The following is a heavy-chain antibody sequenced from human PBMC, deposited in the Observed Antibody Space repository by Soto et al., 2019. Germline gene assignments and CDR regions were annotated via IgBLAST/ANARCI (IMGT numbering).Heavy chain of an antibody. CDR2: IYSGGST. CDR1: GFTVSSNY. V-gene: IGHV3-53*01. D-gene: IGHD3-3*01. J-gene: IGHJ6*02. Sequence: GGSLRLSCAASGFTVSSNYMSWVRQAPGKGLEWVSVIYSGGSTYYADSVKGRFTISRDNSKNTLYLQMNSLRAEDTAVYYCARVRGYYTLYYYGMDVCGQGTTVTVSS. CDR3: ARVRGYYTLYYYGMDV.